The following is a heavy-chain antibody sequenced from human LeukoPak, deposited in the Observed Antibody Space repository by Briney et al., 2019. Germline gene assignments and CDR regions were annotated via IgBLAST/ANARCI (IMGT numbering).Heavy chain of an antibody. D-gene: IGHD2-15*01. CDR3: ARGPPDIVVVVAANDAFDI. Sequence: GASVKVSCKASGYTFTSYDINWVRQATGQGLEWMGWMNPNSGNTGYAQKFQGRVTMTRNTSISTAYMELSSLRSEDTAVYYCARGPPDIVVVVAANDAFDIWGQGTMVTVSS. CDR1: GYTFTSYD. V-gene: IGHV1-8*01. CDR2: MNPNSGNT. J-gene: IGHJ3*02.